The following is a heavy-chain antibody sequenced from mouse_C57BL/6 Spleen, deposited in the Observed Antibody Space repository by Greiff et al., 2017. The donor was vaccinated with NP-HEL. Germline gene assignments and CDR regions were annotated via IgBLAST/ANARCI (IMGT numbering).Heavy chain of an antibody. CDR3: ARYGNHWYFDV. CDR2: IDPEDGET. V-gene: IGHV14-2*01. D-gene: IGHD2-1*01. CDR1: GFNIKDYY. Sequence: VQLQQSGAELVKPGASVKLSCTASGFNIKDYYMHWVKQRTEQGLEWIGRIDPEDGETKYAPKFQGKATLTADTSSNTAYPQFSSLTTEDTAVYYCARYGNHWYFDVWGTGTTVTVSS. J-gene: IGHJ1*03.